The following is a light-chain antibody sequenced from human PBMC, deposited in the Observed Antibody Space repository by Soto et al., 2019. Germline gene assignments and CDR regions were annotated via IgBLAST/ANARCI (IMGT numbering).Light chain of an antibody. CDR1: QSITRN. CDR3: QRYSDRSGSIT. V-gene: IGKV3-15*01. Sequence: TPPDSQEDKAPLSCRASQSITRNLAWYQQKPGQAPRLLIYGVFTRATGIPARFSASGSGTVFHVTISRLQCDAFSVYYLQRYSDRSGSITIGRGPRLE. J-gene: IGKJ5*01. CDR2: GVF.